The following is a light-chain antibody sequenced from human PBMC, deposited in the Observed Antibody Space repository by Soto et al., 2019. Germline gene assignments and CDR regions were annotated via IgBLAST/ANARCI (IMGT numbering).Light chain of an antibody. CDR3: QQYGSSPIT. CDR1: QSVNTY. V-gene: IGKV3-20*01. Sequence: EIVLTQSPGTLSLSPGKRATLSCRASQSVNTYLAWYQQNPGQAPRLLIHDASNRATGIPDRFSGSGSGTDFTLTISRLEPEDFAVYYCQQYGSSPITFGHGTRLEIK. J-gene: IGKJ5*01. CDR2: DAS.